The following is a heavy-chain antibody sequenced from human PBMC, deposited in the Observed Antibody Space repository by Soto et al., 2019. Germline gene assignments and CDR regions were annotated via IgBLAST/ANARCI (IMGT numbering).Heavy chain of an antibody. CDR1: GFTFSSYA. CDR2: ISGSGGST. D-gene: IGHD4-17*01. Sequence: GGSLILSCAASGFTFSSYAMSWVRQGPWTGLEWVSAISGSGGSTYYADSVKGRFTISRDNSKNTLYLQMNSLRAEDTAVYYCAKEDYGGNGGGNYYYGMDVWGQGTTVTVSS. V-gene: IGHV3-23*01. CDR3: AKEDYGGNGGGNYYYGMDV. J-gene: IGHJ6*02.